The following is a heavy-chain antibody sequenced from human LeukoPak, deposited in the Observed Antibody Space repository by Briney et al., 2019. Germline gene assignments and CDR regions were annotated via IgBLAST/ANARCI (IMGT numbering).Heavy chain of an antibody. CDR3: ARGGSGWNYYYYYMDV. D-gene: IGHD6-19*01. J-gene: IGHJ6*03. V-gene: IGHV4-39*07. CDR2: IYYSGRT. Sequence: SETLSLTCTVSGGSISSSSYYWGWIRQPPGKGLEWIGSIYYSGRTYYNPSLKSRVTISVDTSKNQFSLKLSSVTAADTAVYYCARGGSGWNYYYYYMDVWGKGTTVTISS. CDR1: GGSISSSSYY.